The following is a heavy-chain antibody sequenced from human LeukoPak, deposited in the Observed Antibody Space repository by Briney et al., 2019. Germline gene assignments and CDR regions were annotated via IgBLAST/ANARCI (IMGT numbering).Heavy chain of an antibody. J-gene: IGHJ4*02. D-gene: IGHD5-12*01. Sequence: ASVKVSCKASGYTFINYGVTWVRQAPGQGLEWMGWISASNGNTNYAQKLQGRVTMTTETSTSTAYMELRSLRSDDTAVYYCARALSRGYSGYDYGLGYWGQGTLVAVSS. CDR1: GYTFINYG. CDR3: ARALSRGYSGYDYGLGY. V-gene: IGHV1-18*01. CDR2: ISASNGNT.